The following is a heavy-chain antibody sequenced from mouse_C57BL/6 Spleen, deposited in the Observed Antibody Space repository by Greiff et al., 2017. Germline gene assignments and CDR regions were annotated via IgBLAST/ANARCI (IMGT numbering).Heavy chain of an antibody. V-gene: IGHV1-80*01. D-gene: IGHD2-3*01. CDR3: ARRDGPRYFDV. Sequence: QVQLKQSGAELVKPGASVKISCTASGFAFSSYWMNWVKQRPGKGLEWIGQIYPGDGDTNDNGKFTGKATLTADNSSITVYLQLSILTSEDSAVYYCARRDGPRYFDVWGTGTTVTVSS. CDR1: GFAFSSYW. J-gene: IGHJ1*03. CDR2: IYPGDGDT.